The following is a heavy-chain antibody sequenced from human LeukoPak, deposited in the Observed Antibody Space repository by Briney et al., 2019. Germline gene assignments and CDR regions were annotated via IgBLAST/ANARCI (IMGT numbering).Heavy chain of an antibody. CDR1: GGSFSGYY. Sequence: SETLSLTCAVYGGSFSGYYWSWIRQPPGKGLEWIGEINHSGSTNYNPSLKSRVTISVDTSKNQFSLKLSSVTAADTAVYYCARGQGSGWYKTNWFDPWGQGTLVTVSS. J-gene: IGHJ5*02. V-gene: IGHV4-34*01. CDR2: INHSGST. D-gene: IGHD6-19*01. CDR3: ARGQGSGWYKTNWFDP.